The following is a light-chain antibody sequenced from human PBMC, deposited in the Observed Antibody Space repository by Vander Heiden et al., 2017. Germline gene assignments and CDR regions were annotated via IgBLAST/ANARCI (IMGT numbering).Light chain of an antibody. CDR2: DNF. Sequence: NLMLTQPQSASESPGKTVTISCTGSSGRIASNYVQWYQQRPCSAPTTVIYDNFQRPSGVPDRFSASIDSSSNSASLTISGLKTEDEAHYYCQSYDHINVVFGGGTKLTVL. V-gene: IGLV6-57*02. J-gene: IGLJ2*01. CDR1: SGRIASNY. CDR3: QSYDHINVV.